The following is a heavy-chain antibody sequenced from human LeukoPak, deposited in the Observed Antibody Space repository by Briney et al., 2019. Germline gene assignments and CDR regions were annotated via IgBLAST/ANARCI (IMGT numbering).Heavy chain of an antibody. CDR3: ARRGCGGSCSKEDYYYGMDV. V-gene: IGHV4-39*01. CDR2: IYYSGYT. Sequence: SETLSHTCTVSGGSISSSSYYWGWIRQPPGKGLEWIGSIYYSGYTYYNPSLKSRVTISVDTSKNQFSLKLSSVTAADTAVYYCARRGCGGSCSKEDYYYGMDVWGQGTTVTVSS. D-gene: IGHD2-15*01. J-gene: IGHJ6*02. CDR1: GGSISSSSYY.